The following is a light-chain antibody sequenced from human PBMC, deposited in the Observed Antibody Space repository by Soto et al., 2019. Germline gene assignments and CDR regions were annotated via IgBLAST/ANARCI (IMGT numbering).Light chain of an antibody. CDR1: SSDVGGYNY. Sequence: QSVLTQPASVSGSPGQSITISCTGTSSDVGGYNYVSWYQSHPGEAPKLIIYDVSNRPSGVSDRFSGSKSGNTASLTISGPQAEDEADYYCSSYTSSISYVFGTGTKVTVL. CDR3: SSYTSSISYV. V-gene: IGLV2-14*03. J-gene: IGLJ1*01. CDR2: DVS.